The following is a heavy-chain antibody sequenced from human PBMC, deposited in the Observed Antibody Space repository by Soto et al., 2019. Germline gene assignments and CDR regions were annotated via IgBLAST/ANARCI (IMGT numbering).Heavy chain of an antibody. CDR1: GYTFTSYA. CDR3: ARGGLWFGEPTVAV. Sequence: QVQLGQSGAEVKKPGASVKGSCKASGYTFTSYAITWVRQAAGQGLERMGWMNPNRGKLQYAQKFQGRVTMTRNTSKDTAYMELSSLRSEDTAVYFCARGGLWFGEPTVAVWGKGTTVTVS. J-gene: IGHJ6*03. D-gene: IGHD3-10*01. V-gene: IGHV1-8*01. CDR2: MNPNRGKL.